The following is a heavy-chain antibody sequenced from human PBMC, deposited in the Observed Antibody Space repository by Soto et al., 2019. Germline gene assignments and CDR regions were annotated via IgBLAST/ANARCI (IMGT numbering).Heavy chain of an antibody. CDR2: ISGSGGST. Sequence: GGSLRLSCAASGFTFSSYAMSWVRQAPGKGLEWVSAISGSGGSTYYADSVKGRFTISRDNSKNTLYLQMNSLRAEDTAVYYCAKDHTPCSGGSCYHYYYYGMDVWGQGTTVTVSS. J-gene: IGHJ6*02. CDR1: GFTFSSYA. CDR3: AKDHTPCSGGSCYHYYYYGMDV. V-gene: IGHV3-23*01. D-gene: IGHD2-15*01.